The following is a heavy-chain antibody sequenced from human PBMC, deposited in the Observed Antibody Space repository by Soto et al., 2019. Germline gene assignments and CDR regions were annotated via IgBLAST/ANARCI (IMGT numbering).Heavy chain of an antibody. J-gene: IGHJ1*01. V-gene: IGHV3-66*01. CDR3: TSGLDDAKIHH. CDR2: IHPSGDT. D-gene: IGHD1-1*01. CDR1: GFTVVGHY. Sequence: GGSLRLSCAGSGFTVVGHYVTWVRQAPGRGLEWVTFIHPSGDTFYADSVKGRFAISRDTSKNTLSLQMNSLRVEDTAVYYCTSGLDDAKIHHWGQGTLVTVSS.